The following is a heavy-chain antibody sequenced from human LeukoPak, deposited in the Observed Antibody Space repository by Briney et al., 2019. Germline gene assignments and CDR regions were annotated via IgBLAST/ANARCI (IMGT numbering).Heavy chain of an antibody. Sequence: SETLSLTCAVYGGSFSGYYWSWIRQPPGKGLEWIGEINHSGSTNYNPSLKSRVTISVDTSKNQFSLKLSPVTAADTAVYYCARGIAAYYFDYWGQGTLVTVSS. D-gene: IGHD6-6*01. CDR1: GGSFSGYY. V-gene: IGHV4-34*01. CDR3: ARGIAAYYFDY. CDR2: INHSGST. J-gene: IGHJ4*02.